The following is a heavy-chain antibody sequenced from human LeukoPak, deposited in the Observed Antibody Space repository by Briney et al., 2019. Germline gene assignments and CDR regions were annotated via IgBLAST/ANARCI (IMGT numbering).Heavy chain of an antibody. V-gene: IGHV3-30*03. J-gene: IGHJ4*02. CDR3: ATPHGYYDSSGPFDY. CDR1: GFTFSSYG. D-gene: IGHD3-22*01. Sequence: PGGSLRLSCAASGFTFSSYGMHWVRQAPGKGLEWVAVISHDDSNKYYADSVKGRFTISRDNSKNTVYLQMNSLRTEDTAVYYCATPHGYYDSSGPFDYWGQGTLVTVSS. CDR2: ISHDDSNK.